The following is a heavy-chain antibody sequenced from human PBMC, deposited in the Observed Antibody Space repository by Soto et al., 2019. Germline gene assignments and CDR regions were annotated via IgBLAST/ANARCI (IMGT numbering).Heavy chain of an antibody. CDR2: MNPNSGNT. J-gene: IGHJ4*02. Sequence: QVQLVQSGAEVKKPGASVKVSCKASGYTFTSYDINWVRQATGQGLEWMGWMNPNSGNTGYAQKLQGRVTMTGNTSISTAYRELSSLRSEDTAVYYCARGLRITIFGVVPYGGQGTLVTVSS. D-gene: IGHD3-3*01. CDR1: GYTFTSYD. V-gene: IGHV1-8*01. CDR3: ARGLRITIFGVVPY.